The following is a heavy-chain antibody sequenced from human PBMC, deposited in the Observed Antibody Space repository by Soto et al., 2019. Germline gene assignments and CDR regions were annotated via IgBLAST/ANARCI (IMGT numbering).Heavy chain of an antibody. V-gene: IGHV6-1*01. J-gene: IGHJ4*02. CDR1: GDSVSSNGAA. D-gene: IGHD4-4*01. Sequence: SQTLSLTCAISGDSVSSNGAAWNWIRQSPSRGLEWLGRTYYRSRWYSDYAPSVKSRITVNPDTSQNQFSLQLNSVTPEDTAIYSCARDPPGFHSAFDFWGQGTLVTVSS. CDR2: TYYRSRWYS. CDR3: ARDPPGFHSAFDF.